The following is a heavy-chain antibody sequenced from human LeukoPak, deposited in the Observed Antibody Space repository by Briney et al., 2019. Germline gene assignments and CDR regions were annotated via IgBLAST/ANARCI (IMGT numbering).Heavy chain of an antibody. Sequence: PSETLSLTCTVSGGSISSSSYYWGWIRQPPGKGLEWIGSIYYSGSTYYNPSLKSRVTISVDTSKNQFSLKLSSVTAADTAVYYCARVLTYYDFWSGYYYYYGMDVWGQGTTVTVSS. D-gene: IGHD3-3*01. CDR3: ARVLTYYDFWSGYYYYYGMDV. CDR1: GGSISSSSYY. J-gene: IGHJ6*02. CDR2: IYYSGST. V-gene: IGHV4-39*01.